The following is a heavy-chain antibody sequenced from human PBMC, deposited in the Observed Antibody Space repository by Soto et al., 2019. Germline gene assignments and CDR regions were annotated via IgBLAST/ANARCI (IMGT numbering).Heavy chain of an antibody. CDR1: GGSISSYY. CDR3: ARAMVTFRGGYYYYYYMDV. V-gene: IGHV4-59*01. J-gene: IGHJ6*03. D-gene: IGHD4-17*01. Sequence: QVQLQESGPGLVKPSETLSLTCTVSGGSISSYYWSWIRQPPGKGLEWIGYIYYSGSTNYNPSLKSRVTISVDTSKNQFSLKLSSVTAADTAVYYCARAMVTFRGGYYYYYYMDVWGKGTTVTVSS. CDR2: IYYSGST.